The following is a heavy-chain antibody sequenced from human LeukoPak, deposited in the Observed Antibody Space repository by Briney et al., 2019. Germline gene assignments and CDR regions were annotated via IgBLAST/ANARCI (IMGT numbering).Heavy chain of an antibody. CDR1: GGSISSSNR. J-gene: IGHJ4*02. CDR2: IYHSGST. Sequence: KPSGTLSLTCAVSGGSISSSNRWSWVRQPPGKGLEWIGEIYHSGSTNYNPSLKSRVTISVDKSKNQFSLKLSSVTAADTAVYYCARLGTVDTAMATGYWGQGTLVTVSS. D-gene: IGHD5-18*01. V-gene: IGHV4-4*02. CDR3: ARLGTVDTAMATGY.